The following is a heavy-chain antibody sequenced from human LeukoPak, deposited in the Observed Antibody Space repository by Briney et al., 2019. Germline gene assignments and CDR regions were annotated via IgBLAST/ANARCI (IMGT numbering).Heavy chain of an antibody. D-gene: IGHD3-10*01. V-gene: IGHV1-69*04. CDR3: ASAGVFTDFDY. Sequence: SVKVSCKASGGTFSSYAISWVRQAPGQGPEWMGRIIPILGIANYAQKFQGRVTITADKSTSTAYMELSSLRSEDTAVYYCASAGVFTDFDYWGQGTLVTVSS. J-gene: IGHJ4*02. CDR2: IIPILGIA. CDR1: GGTFSSYA.